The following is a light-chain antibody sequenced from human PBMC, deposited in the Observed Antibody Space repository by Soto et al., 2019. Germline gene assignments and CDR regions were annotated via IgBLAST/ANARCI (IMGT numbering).Light chain of an antibody. CDR1: EAIRSA. CDR3: LLDFRYFWA. V-gene: IGKV1-6*01. Sequence: MTQSPSSLSASVGDRVTITCRASEAIRSALGWYQQKPGKVPKLLIYAASILQSGVPSRFSGSGSGTDFTLTISSLQPEDFATYYCLLDFRYFWAFGQGTKV. J-gene: IGKJ1*01. CDR2: AAS.